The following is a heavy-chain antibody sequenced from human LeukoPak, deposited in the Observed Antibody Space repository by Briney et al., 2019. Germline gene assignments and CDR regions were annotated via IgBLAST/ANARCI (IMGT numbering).Heavy chain of an antibody. CDR3: ARDLTGAVFDF. J-gene: IGHJ4*02. Sequence: GMSLRPSCAASGFTFSSYWMHWVRQAPGKGLVCVSRITSDGSSTSYADSVRGRFTISRDNAKNTVYLQMNSLRAEDTAVYYCARDLTGAVFDFWGQGTLVTVSS. CDR2: ITSDGSST. CDR1: GFTFSSYW. V-gene: IGHV3-74*01. D-gene: IGHD1-26*01.